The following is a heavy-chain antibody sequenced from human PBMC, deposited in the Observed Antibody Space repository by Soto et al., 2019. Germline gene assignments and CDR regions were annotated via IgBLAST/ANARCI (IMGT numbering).Heavy chain of an antibody. J-gene: IGHJ4*02. CDR2: ISAHNGNT. Sequence: QVHLVQSGAELKKPGASVKVSCKASGYTFTSYGITWVRHAPGQGLEWMGWISAHNGNTDYAQKLQGRVIVTRDTSTSTAYMELRSLISDDTAVYYCARGRYGDYWGQGALVTVSS. D-gene: IGHD1-1*01. V-gene: IGHV1-18*01. CDR1: GYTFTSYG. CDR3: ARGRYGDY.